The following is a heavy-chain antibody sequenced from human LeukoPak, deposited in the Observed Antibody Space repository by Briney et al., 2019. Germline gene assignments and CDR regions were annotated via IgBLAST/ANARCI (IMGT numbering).Heavy chain of an antibody. D-gene: IGHD4-17*01. V-gene: IGHV1-46*03. Sequence: EASVKVSCKASGYTFTSYYTHWVRQAPGQGLEWMGIINPSGGSTSYAQKFQGRVTMTRDTSTSTVYMELSSLRSEDTAVYYCARDAPIDYGDYVVDYWGQGTLVTVSS. CDR2: INPSGGST. CDR3: ARDAPIDYGDYVVDY. CDR1: GYTFTSYY. J-gene: IGHJ4*02.